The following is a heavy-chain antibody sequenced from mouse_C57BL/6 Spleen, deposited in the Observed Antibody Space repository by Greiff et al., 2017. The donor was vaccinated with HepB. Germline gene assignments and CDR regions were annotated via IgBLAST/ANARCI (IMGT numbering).Heavy chain of an antibody. CDR2: IYPGDGDT. Sequence: QVQLQQSGPELVKPGASVKISCKASGYAFSSSWMNWVKQRPGKGLEWIGRIYPGDGDTNYNGKFKGKATLTADKSSSTAYMQLSSLTSEDSAVYFCARWYYYGSREYFDYWGQGTTLTVSS. CDR3: ARWYYYGSREYFDY. J-gene: IGHJ2*01. D-gene: IGHD1-1*01. V-gene: IGHV1-82*01. CDR1: GYAFSSSW.